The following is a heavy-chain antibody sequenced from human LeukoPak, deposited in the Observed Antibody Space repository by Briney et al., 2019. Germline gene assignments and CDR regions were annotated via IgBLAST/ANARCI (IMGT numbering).Heavy chain of an antibody. CDR2: INPNSGGT. V-gene: IGHV1-2*06. CDR1: GYTFTGYY. J-gene: IGHJ4*02. CDR3: ARSGGGSYGSVGGVDY. D-gene: IGHD1-26*01. Sequence: GASVKVSCKASGYTFTGYYMHWVRQAPGQGLEWMGRINPNSGGTNYAQKFQGRVSTTRDTSISTAYMELSRLRSEDTAVYYCARSGGGSYGSVGGVDYWGQGTLVTVSS.